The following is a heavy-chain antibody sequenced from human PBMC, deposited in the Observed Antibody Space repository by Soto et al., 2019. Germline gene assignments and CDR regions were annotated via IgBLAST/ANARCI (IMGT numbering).Heavy chain of an antibody. CDR1: VASISVQSYD. J-gene: IGHJ5*02. CDR3: TREYYVSGSPDHWFDP. D-gene: IGHD3-10*01. V-gene: IGHV4-39*02. Sequence: SETLCVTCTFSVASISVQSYDWTWIRQPPGKGLEWIGSSYYSGTTYFNPSLKSRATISVDTSKNQFSLRLTSVTPEDTAVYYCTREYYVSGSPDHWFDPWGQGTMVTVSS. CDR2: SYYSGTT.